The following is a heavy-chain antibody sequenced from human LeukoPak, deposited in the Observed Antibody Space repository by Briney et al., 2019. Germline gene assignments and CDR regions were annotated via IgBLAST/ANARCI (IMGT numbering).Heavy chain of an antibody. D-gene: IGHD3-10*01. CDR2: INHSGST. Sequence: SETLSLTCAVYGGSFSGYYWSWIRQPPGKGLEWIGEINHSGSTNYNPSLRSRVTISVDTSKNQFSLKLSSVTAADTAVYYCAKEGITRGVIDYWGQGALVTVSS. CDR1: GGSFSGYY. J-gene: IGHJ4*02. V-gene: IGHV4-34*01. CDR3: AKEGITRGVIDY.